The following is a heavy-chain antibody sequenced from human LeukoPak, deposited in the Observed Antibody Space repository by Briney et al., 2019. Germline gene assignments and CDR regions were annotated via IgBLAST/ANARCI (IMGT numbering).Heavy chain of an antibody. D-gene: IGHD6-13*01. Sequence: GESLKISRKGSGYSFTNYWIGLVRQMPGKGLELMGIIYPDDSDTRYSPSFQGQVTLPADKSIGITYLQETSLEAWKTAIYYCASPSIAATGAPYCHHGMDVWGGGTTVSVSS. CDR2: IYPDDSDT. CDR3: ASPSIAATGAPYCHHGMDV. V-gene: IGHV5-51*01. CDR1: GYSFTNYW. J-gene: IGHJ6*04.